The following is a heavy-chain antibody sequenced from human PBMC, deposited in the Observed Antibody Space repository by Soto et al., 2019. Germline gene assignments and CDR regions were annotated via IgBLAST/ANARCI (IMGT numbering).Heavy chain of an antibody. D-gene: IGHD6-6*01. J-gene: IGHJ6*02. CDR3: ARDQVAARPRYYYYGMDV. V-gene: IGHV3-33*01. CDR1: GFTFSSYG. Sequence: GGSLRLSCAASGFTFSSYGMHWVRQAPGKGLEGVAVIWYDGSNKYYADSVKGRFTISRDNSKNTLYLQMNSLRAEDTAVYYCARDQVAARPRYYYYGMDVWGQGTTVTVSS. CDR2: IWYDGSNK.